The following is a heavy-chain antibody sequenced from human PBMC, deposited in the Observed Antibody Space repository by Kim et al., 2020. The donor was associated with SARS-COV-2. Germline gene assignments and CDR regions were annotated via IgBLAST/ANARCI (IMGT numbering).Heavy chain of an antibody. D-gene: IGHD6-25*01. Sequence: GGSLRLSCAASGFTFSNYAMLWLRQAPGKGLEWVSSLSGSGGSTYYADSVKGRFTISRDNSKNTMYLQMNSLRPEDTAVYYCAGRAAASNHLDYWGQGT. CDR1: GFTFSNYA. CDR2: LSGSGGST. J-gene: IGHJ4*02. V-gene: IGHV3-23*01. CDR3: AGRAAASNHLDY.